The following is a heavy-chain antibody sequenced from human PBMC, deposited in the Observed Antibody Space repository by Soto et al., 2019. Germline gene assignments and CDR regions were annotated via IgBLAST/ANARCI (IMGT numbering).Heavy chain of an antibody. CDR2: ISYDGSNK. CDR3: AKDAGAVVVAASITYFDY. CDR1: GFTFSSYG. V-gene: IGHV3-30*18. J-gene: IGHJ4*02. Sequence: QVQLVESGGGVVQPGRSLRLSCAASGFTFSSYGMHWVRQAPGKGLEWVAIISYDGSNKYYADSVKGRFTISRDSCKXTXSLQMNSLKAEDTAVYYCAKDAGAVVVAASITYFDYWGQGTLVTVSS. D-gene: IGHD2-15*01.